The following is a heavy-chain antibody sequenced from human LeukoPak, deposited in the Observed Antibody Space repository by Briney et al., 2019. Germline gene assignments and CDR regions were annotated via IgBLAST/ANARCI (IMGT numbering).Heavy chain of an antibody. V-gene: IGHV3-48*01. D-gene: IGHD5-18*01. CDR3: AKDISQGYTFGSIEEDY. CDR1: GFTLSSYS. J-gene: IGHJ4*02. Sequence: GGSLRLSCAASGFTLSSYSMNWVRQAPGKGLEWVSYISFSSGTIYSADSVKGRFTISRDNSKNTLYLQMNSLGADDTAVYFCAKDISQGYTFGSIEEDYWGQGTLVTVSS. CDR2: ISFSSGTI.